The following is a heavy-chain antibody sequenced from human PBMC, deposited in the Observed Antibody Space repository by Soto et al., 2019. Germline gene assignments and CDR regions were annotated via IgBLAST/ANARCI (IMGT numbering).Heavy chain of an antibody. D-gene: IGHD3-22*01. CDR2: IIPIFGTA. Sequence: QEQLVQSGAEVKKPGSSVKVSCKASGGIFSSYAISWVRQAPGQGLEWMGGIIPIFGTANYAQKFQGRVTITAGESTNTAYMDLSSLKSEDSAIYYCARGGSGYVWFNEFWGQGTLVTVSS. J-gene: IGHJ4*02. CDR3: ARGGSGYVWFNEF. CDR1: GGIFSSYA. V-gene: IGHV1-69*01.